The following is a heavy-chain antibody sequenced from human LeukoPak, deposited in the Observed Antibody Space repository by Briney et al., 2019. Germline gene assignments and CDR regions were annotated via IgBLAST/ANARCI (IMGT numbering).Heavy chain of an antibody. J-gene: IGHJ4*02. Sequence: ASVKVSCKASGYTFTGYYMHWVRQAPGQGLEWMGWITPNSGGTNYAQKFQGRVTMTRDTSISTAYMELSRLRSDDTDAYYYARAPGYTSGWYYFDYWGQGTLVTVSS. CDR3: ARAPGYTSGWYYFDY. CDR1: GYTFTGYY. V-gene: IGHV1-2*02. CDR2: ITPNSGGT. D-gene: IGHD6-19*01.